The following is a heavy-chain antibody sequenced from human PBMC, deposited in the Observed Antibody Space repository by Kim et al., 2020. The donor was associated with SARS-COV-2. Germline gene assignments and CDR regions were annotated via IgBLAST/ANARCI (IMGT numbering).Heavy chain of an antibody. V-gene: IGHV4-61*01. Sequence: SETLSLTCTVSGGSVSSGSYYWSWIRQPPGKGLEWIGYIYYSGSTNYNPSLKSRVTISVDTSKNQFSLKLSSVTAADTAVYYCARSSIAAAVRDAEYFQHWGQGTLVTVSS. CDR2: IYYSGST. CDR1: GGSVSSGSYY. D-gene: IGHD6-13*01. J-gene: IGHJ1*01. CDR3: ARSSIAAAVRDAEYFQH.